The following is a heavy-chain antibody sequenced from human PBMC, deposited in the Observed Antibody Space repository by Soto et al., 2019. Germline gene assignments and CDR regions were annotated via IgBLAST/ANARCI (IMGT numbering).Heavy chain of an antibody. CDR2: INAGNGNT. CDR3: AKDQGGVATISNYYYGMDV. J-gene: IGHJ6*02. D-gene: IGHD5-12*01. CDR1: GYTFTSYA. V-gene: IGHV1-3*01. Sequence: ASVKVSCKASGYTFTSYAMHWVRQAPGQRLEWMGWINAGNGNTKYSQKFQGRVTITRDTSASTAYMELSSLRSEDTAVYYCAKDQGGVATISNYYYGMDVWGQGTTVTVSS.